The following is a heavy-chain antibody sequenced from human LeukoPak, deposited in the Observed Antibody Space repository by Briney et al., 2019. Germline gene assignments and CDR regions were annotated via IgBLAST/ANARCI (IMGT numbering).Heavy chain of an antibody. J-gene: IGHJ5*02. CDR3: ARDYYGSGNWFDP. CDR2: IYYSGST. V-gene: IGHV4-31*03. Sequence: SETLSLTCTVSGGSISSGGYYWSWIRQHPGTGLEWIGYIYYSGSTYYHPSLKSRVPISVYMPKNQFSLKLSSVTAADTAVYYCARDYYGSGNWFDPWGQGTLVTVSS. D-gene: IGHD3-10*01. CDR1: GGSISSGGYY.